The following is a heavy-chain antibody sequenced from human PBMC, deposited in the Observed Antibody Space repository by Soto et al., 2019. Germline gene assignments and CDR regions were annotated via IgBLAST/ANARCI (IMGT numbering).Heavy chain of an antibody. CDR1: GSSISGYY. Sequence: PSETLSLTCSVSGSSISGYYWSWIRQPPGKGLEWIGYIYDSGIIKYNPSLKSPVTISKDTSKSQFSLKLSSVTAADTAVYYCARSPRLGIGSFDYWGQGTLVTVPQ. V-gene: IGHV4-59*01. J-gene: IGHJ4*02. CDR2: IYDSGII. CDR3: ARSPRLGIGSFDY. D-gene: IGHD7-27*01.